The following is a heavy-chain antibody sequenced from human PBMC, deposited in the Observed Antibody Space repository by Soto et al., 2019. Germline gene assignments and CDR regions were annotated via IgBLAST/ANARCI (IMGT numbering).Heavy chain of an antibody. V-gene: IGHV4-39*02. Sequence: SETLSLTCTVSGGSISSSSYYWGWIRQPPGKGLEWIGSIYYSGSTYYNPSLKSRVTISVDTSKNQFSLKLSSVTAADTAVYYCAKEIDSGSPYYLDYWGQGTLVTVSS. J-gene: IGHJ4*02. D-gene: IGHD1-26*01. CDR2: IYYSGST. CDR3: AKEIDSGSPYYLDY. CDR1: GGSISSSSYY.